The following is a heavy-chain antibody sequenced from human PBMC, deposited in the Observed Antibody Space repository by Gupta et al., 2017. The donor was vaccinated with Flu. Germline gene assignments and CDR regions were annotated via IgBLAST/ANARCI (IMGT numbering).Heavy chain of an antibody. V-gene: IGHV3-23*01. J-gene: IGHJ4*02. Sequence: MSWVRQAPGKGLEWVSGISGSGGDTYYADSVKGRFTISRDNSKSTLYLQMNSLRAEDTAVFYCAKGAFYFEYWGRGILVTASS. CDR3: AKGAFYFEY. CDR2: ISGSGGDT.